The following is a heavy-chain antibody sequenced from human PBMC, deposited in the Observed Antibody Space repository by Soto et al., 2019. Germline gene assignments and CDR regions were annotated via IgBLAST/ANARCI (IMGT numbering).Heavy chain of an antibody. CDR2: ISYDGDKK. Sequence: PGGSLRLSCAASGFTFSSFGIHWVRQAPGKGLEWVAVISYDGDKKYYADSVKGRFTISRDNSKNTLYLQMNSLRAEDTAVYYCAKPQANFYDSSGYFDYWGQGTLVTVSS. J-gene: IGHJ4*02. CDR3: AKPQANFYDSSGYFDY. V-gene: IGHV3-30*18. D-gene: IGHD3-22*01. CDR1: GFTFSSFG.